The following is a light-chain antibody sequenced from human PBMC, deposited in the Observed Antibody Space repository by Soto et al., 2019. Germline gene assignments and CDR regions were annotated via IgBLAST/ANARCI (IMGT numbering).Light chain of an antibody. CDR1: QSVSSN. V-gene: IGKV3-15*01. Sequence: EIVLTPSQETLSVAPGDRATLSCGASQSVSSNLAWYQQKPGQAPRLLMFGASTRATNIPARFSGSGSGTEFTLTISSLQSEDFAVYYCQQYFNWPPLTFGGGTKVDIK. CDR2: GAS. CDR3: QQYFNWPPLT. J-gene: IGKJ4*01.